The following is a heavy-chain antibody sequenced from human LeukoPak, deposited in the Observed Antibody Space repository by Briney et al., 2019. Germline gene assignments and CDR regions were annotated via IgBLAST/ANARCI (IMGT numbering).Heavy chain of an antibody. Sequence: SQTLSLTCTVSGASISSGAYYWSWIRQPPGKGLEWIGYIYYGGSTYYNPYLKSRLAISIATSENQFSLRLTFVTAADTAVYYCARHYGFNSLDAFDIWGQGTMVTVSS. CDR3: ARHYGFNSLDAFDI. CDR2: IYYGGST. V-gene: IGHV4-31*03. J-gene: IGHJ3*02. CDR1: GASISSGAYY. D-gene: IGHD4-23*01.